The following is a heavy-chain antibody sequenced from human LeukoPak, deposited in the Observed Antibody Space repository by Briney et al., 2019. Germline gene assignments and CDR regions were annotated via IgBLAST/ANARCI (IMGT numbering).Heavy chain of an antibody. V-gene: IGHV4-34*01. CDR3: ARRLESKPLDY. D-gene: IGHD5-24*01. Sequence: SETLSLTCAVYGESFSGFYWNWIRQPPGKGLEWIGEVNHSGGTNYNPSLKSRVTISVDTSKNQFSLKLSSGTAADTAVYYCARRLESKPLDYWGQGTLVTVSS. CDR2: VNHSGGT. CDR1: GESFSGFY. J-gene: IGHJ4*02.